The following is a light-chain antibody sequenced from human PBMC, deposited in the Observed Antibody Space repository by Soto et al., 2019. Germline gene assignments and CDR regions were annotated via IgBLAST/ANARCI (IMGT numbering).Light chain of an antibody. Sequence: QLVLTQSSSASASLGSSVKLTCTLSSGYVSYIVAWHQLKPGKAPRYLMKLEGTGRYNKGRGVPDRFSGSSSGPDRYLIIANLQSEDEAAYYCETWANNIWVFGGGTKLTVL. CDR3: ETWANNIWV. CDR1: SGYVSYI. J-gene: IGLJ3*02. CDR2: LEGTGRY. V-gene: IGLV4-60*03.